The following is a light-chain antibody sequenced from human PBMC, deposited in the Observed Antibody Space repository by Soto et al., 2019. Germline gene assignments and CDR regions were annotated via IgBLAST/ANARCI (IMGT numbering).Light chain of an antibody. CDR1: QSISSY. V-gene: IGKV1-39*01. CDR3: QQSYSTPIT. CDR2: AAS. Sequence: DIQMTQSPSSLSASVGDRVTITCRASQSISSYLNWYQQKPGKAPKLLIYAASSLQSGVPSRFSGCGSVTDFTLTNSTLQSEDFATYYCQQSYSTPITFGQGTRLEIK. J-gene: IGKJ5*01.